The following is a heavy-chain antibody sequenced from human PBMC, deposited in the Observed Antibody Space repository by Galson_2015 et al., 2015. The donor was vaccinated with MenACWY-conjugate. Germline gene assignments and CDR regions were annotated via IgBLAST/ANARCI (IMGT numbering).Heavy chain of an antibody. CDR3: ARAKEQWLSKTFDV. CDR1: GFTFSNSW. D-gene: IGHD6-19*01. J-gene: IGHJ3*01. V-gene: IGHV3-7*01. CDR2: IKHDGSGK. Sequence: SLRLSCATSGFTFSNSWMGWVRQAPGKGLEWVASIKHDGSGKFYVDSVKGRFIISRDNAKNSLYLQMDSLRAEDTAVYFCARAKEQWLSKTFDVWGQGTLVTVSS.